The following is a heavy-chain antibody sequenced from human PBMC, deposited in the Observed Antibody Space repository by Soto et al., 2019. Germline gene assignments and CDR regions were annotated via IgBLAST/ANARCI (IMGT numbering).Heavy chain of an antibody. Sequence: ASGKVSCKASGYTFTGYYIHWVRQDPGQGLEWMGWINPNSGGTKDSQKFQGRVTMTRDTSISTAYMELSRLRSDDTAVYYCAREQWDTPISEAFDIWGKGTMVTV. D-gene: IGHD1-26*01. CDR3: AREQWDTPISEAFDI. V-gene: IGHV1-2*02. J-gene: IGHJ3*02. CDR1: GYTFTGYY. CDR2: INPNSGGT.